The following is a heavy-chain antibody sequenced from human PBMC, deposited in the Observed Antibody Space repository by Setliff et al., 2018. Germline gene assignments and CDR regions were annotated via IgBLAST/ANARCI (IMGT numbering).Heavy chain of an antibody. CDR3: ARVDNFWSGPIDY. V-gene: IGHV4-34*01. J-gene: IGHJ4*02. CDR2: INHSGST. D-gene: IGHD3-3*01. Sequence: SETLSLTCAVYGGSFSGYYWSWIRQPPGQGLEWIGEINHSGSTNSNPSLKSRVTISVDTSKNQFSLKLSSVTAADTAVYYCARVDNFWSGPIDYWGQGTLVTVSS. CDR1: GGSFSGYY.